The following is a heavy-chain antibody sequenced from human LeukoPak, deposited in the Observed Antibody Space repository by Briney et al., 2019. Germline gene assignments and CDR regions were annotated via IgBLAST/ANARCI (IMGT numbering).Heavy chain of an antibody. CDR2: INSDGSSI. D-gene: IGHD5-12*01. CDR1: GFTFSTYV. CDR3: AREGRVSGYDFDC. V-gene: IGHV3-74*03. Sequence: GGSLRLSCAASGFTFSTYVMSWVRQAPGKGLVWVSRINSDGSSITYADSVKGRFTISRDNAKNTLYLQMNSLRVEDTAVYYCAREGRVSGYDFDCWGQGTLVTVSS. J-gene: IGHJ4*02.